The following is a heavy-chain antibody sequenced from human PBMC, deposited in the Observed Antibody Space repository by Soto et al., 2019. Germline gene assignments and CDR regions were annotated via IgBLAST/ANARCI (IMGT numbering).Heavy chain of an antibody. D-gene: IGHD3-22*01. Sequence: ASVKVSCKASGYTFTSYYMHWVRQAPGQGLEWMGIINPSGGSTSYAQKFQGRVTMTRDTSTSTVYMELSSLRSEDTAVYYCARDQGAAMIVPWADYWGQGTLVTVSS. CDR3: ARDQGAAMIVPWADY. J-gene: IGHJ4*02. V-gene: IGHV1-46*01. CDR2: INPSGGST. CDR1: GYTFTSYY.